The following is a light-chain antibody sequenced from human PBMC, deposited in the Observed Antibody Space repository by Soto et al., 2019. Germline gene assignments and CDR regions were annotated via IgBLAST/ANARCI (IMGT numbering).Light chain of an antibody. J-gene: IGKJ2*01. CDR3: QQLNTYPYT. CDR1: QGISSY. Sequence: DIRLTQSPSFLSASVGDRVTITCRASQGISSYLAWFQQKPGEAPNLLIYDASVLQGGVPSRFSGSGSGSEFTLTIRSLQPEDFATYYCQQLNTYPYTFGQGTKLEIK. CDR2: DAS. V-gene: IGKV1-9*01.